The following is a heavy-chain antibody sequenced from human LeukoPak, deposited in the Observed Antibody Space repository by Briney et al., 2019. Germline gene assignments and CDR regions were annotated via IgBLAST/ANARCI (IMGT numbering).Heavy chain of an antibody. Sequence: SETLSLTCTASGGSISSSNYCEGWIRQPPGKGLEWIGSICYSGSTYSSGSTYYNPSLKSRVTISVDTSNNQFSLKLSSVTAADTAVYYCARHGFGGYCSGSSCYFAYWGQGTLVTVSS. CDR1: GGSISSSNYC. J-gene: IGHJ4*02. CDR2: ICYSGSTYSSGST. V-gene: IGHV4-39*01. CDR3: ARHGFGGYCSGSSCYFAY. D-gene: IGHD2-15*01.